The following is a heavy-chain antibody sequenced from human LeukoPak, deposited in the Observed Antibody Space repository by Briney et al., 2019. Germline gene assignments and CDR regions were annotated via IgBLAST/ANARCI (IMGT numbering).Heavy chain of an antibody. D-gene: IGHD1-26*01. CDR3: VRDQGAPDC. CDR1: GFTFSGYA. J-gene: IGHJ4*02. V-gene: IGHV3-48*01. Sequence: PGGSLRLSCAASGFTFSGYAMNWVRQAPGKGLEWISYISGDSSQIFYADSVKGRFTTSRDNAKNSLHLQMSSLRVEDTALYYCVRDQGAPDCWGQGTLLTVSS. CDR2: ISGDSSQI.